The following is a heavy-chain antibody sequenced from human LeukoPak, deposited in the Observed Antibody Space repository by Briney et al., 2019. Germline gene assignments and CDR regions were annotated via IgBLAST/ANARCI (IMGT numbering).Heavy chain of an antibody. CDR3: ARQSSSVYFSDY. CDR2: IYAGNSDA. V-gene: IGHV5-51*01. J-gene: IGHJ4*02. CDR1: GYTFTTSW. D-gene: IGHD3-9*01. Sequence: GESLKISCQGFGYTFTTSWIGWVRQLPGKGLEWMAIIYAGNSDAKYSPSFQGQVTISVDKSISTAYLQWSSLKASDTAVYYCARQSSSVYFSDYWGQGTLVTVSS.